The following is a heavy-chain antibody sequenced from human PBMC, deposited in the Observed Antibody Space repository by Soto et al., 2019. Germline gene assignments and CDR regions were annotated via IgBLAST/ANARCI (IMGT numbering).Heavy chain of an antibody. CDR2: ISYSGNT. V-gene: IGHV4-59*01. CDR3: ARAPMVLSRSYFDS. CDR1: GGSISNFY. D-gene: IGHD2-8*01. J-gene: IGHJ4*02. Sequence: PSETLSLTCTVSGGSISNFYWSWIRQPPGKGLEWIGYISYSGNTNYNPSLKSRVSISVDTSKNQLSLNLTSVTAADTAVYYCARAPMVLSRSYFDSWGQ.